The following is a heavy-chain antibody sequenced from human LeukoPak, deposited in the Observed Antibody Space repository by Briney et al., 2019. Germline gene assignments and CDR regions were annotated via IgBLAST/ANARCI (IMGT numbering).Heavy chain of an antibody. J-gene: IGHJ4*02. CDR1: GYTFSSYG. D-gene: IGHD2-2*01. CDR2: ISADNGNT. V-gene: IGHV1-18*01. Sequence: GASVKVSCKASGYTFSSYGISWVRRAPGQGLEWMGWISADNGNTNYAQKLQGRVTMTTDTSTSTAYMDLRSLRSDDTAVYYCARAVGYCSRTSCQSPFDYWGQGTLVTVSS. CDR3: ARAVGYCSRTSCQSPFDY.